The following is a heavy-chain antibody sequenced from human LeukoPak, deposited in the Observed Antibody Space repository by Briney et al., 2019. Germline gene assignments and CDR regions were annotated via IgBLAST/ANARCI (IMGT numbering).Heavy chain of an antibody. CDR1: GFTFSSYA. Sequence: PGGSLRLSCAASGFTFSSYAMSWVRQAPGKGLEGVSTISGSGGSTSYADSVKGRFTISRDSSKTTLYLQMNSLRAADTAVYYCAKRFNYYMDVWGKGTTVTVSS. J-gene: IGHJ6*03. CDR2: ISGSGGST. V-gene: IGHV3-23*01. CDR3: AKRFNYYMDV. D-gene: IGHD3-10*01.